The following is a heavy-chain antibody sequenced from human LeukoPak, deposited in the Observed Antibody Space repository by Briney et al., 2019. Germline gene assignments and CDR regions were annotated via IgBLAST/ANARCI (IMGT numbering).Heavy chain of an antibody. V-gene: IGHV1-8*01. CDR1: GYTFTNYE. J-gene: IGHJ4*02. Sequence: ASVKVSCKTSGYTFTNYEINWVRQAPGQRLEWRGSMYPNTGKTGYVQKFQGRVTMTSNIATGTAYLELSSLTSEDTAIYFCARGAPLCGGDCFDYWGQGSLVIVSS. CDR2: MYPNTGKT. D-gene: IGHD2-21*01. CDR3: ARGAPLCGGDCFDY.